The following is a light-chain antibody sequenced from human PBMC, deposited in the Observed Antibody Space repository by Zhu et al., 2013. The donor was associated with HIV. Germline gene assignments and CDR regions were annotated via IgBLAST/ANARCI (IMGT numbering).Light chain of an antibody. Sequence: EIVLTQSPATLSFSPGERATLSCRASQSVNSYLAWYQQKPGQAPRLLIYGASSRATGIPDRFSGSGSGTDFTLTISSLQAEDVAIYYCQQYYTNPRTFGQGTKLEIK. V-gene: IGKV3D-15*01. CDR1: QSVNSY. CDR2: GAS. CDR3: QQYYTNPRT. J-gene: IGKJ2*01.